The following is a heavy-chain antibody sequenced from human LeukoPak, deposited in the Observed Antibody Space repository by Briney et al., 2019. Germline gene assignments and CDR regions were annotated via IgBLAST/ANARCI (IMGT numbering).Heavy chain of an antibody. Sequence: GASVKVSRKASGYTFTSYGISWVRQAPGQGLEWMGWISAYNGNTNYAQKLQGRVTMTTDTSTSTAYMELRSLRSDDTAVYYCARERYYYGSGSYNDYWGQGTLVTVSS. CDR3: ARERYYYGSGSYNDY. CDR2: ISAYNGNT. J-gene: IGHJ4*02. CDR1: GYTFTSYG. D-gene: IGHD3-10*01. V-gene: IGHV1-18*01.